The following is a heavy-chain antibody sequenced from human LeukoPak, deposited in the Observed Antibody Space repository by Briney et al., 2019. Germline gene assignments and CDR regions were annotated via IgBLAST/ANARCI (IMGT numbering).Heavy chain of an antibody. J-gene: IGHJ4*02. V-gene: IGHV1-8*01. Sequence: ASVKVSCKASGYTSTSYDINWVRQATEQGLEWMGWMNPNSGNTGYAQKFQGRVTMTRNTSISTAYMELSSLRSEDTAVYYCARGSYSSGWDFDYWGQGTLVTVSS. CDR2: MNPNSGNT. D-gene: IGHD6-19*01. CDR1: GYTSTSYD. CDR3: ARGSYSSGWDFDY.